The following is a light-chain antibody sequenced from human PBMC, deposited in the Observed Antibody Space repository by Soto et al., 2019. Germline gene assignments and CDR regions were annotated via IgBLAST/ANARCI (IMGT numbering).Light chain of an antibody. CDR1: QGISSY. J-gene: IGKJ1*01. CDR2: APS. V-gene: IGKV1-8*01. Sequence: AIRMTQSPSSLSASTGDRVTITCRASQGISSYLAWYQQKPGKAPKLLIYAPSTLQSGVPSRFSGSGSGTDFTRTISCLQSEDFATYYCQQYYSYPRTFGQVAKVDI. CDR3: QQYYSYPRT.